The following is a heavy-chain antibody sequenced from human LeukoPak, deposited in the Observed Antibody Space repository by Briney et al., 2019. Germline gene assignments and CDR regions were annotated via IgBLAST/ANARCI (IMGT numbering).Heavy chain of an antibody. V-gene: IGHV3-7*01. J-gene: IGHJ4*02. CDR1: GFTFSSYW. D-gene: IGHD5-24*01. CDR2: IKQDGSEK. CDR3: ARETPRRGETRDGYR. Sequence: GGSLRLSCAASGFTFSSYWMSWVRQAPGKGLEWVANIKQDGSEKYYVDSVKGRFTISRDNAKNSLYLQINSLRVEDTAVYYCARETPRRGETRDGYRWGQGTLVTVSS.